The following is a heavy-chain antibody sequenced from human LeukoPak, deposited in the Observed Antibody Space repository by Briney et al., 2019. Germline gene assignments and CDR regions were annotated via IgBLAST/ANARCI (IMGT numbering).Heavy chain of an antibody. D-gene: IGHD2-15*01. CDR1: GGTFSSYT. CDR2: IIPILGIA. Sequence: SVKVSCKAYGGTFSSYTISWVRQAPGQGLEWMGRIIPILGIANYAQKFQGRVTITADKSTSTAYMELSSLRSEDTAVYYCARHPRPLGMSGGNYYDYWGQGTLVTVSS. J-gene: IGHJ4*02. CDR3: ARHPRPLGMSGGNYYDY. V-gene: IGHV1-69*02.